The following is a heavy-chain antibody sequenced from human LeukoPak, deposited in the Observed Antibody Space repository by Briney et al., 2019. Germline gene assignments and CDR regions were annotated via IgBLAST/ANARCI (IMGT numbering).Heavy chain of an antibody. J-gene: IGHJ4*02. D-gene: IGHD4-17*01. CDR2: ISGSGDNT. CDR1: GFTFSSYA. CDR3: ARDLYGDYALDS. V-gene: IGHV3-23*01. Sequence: GGSLRLSCAASGFTFSSYAMNWVRQAPGKGLEWVSVISGSGDNTYYADSVKGRFTISRDNAKNSLYLQMNSLRAEDTAVYYCARDLYGDYALDSWGQGTLVTVSS.